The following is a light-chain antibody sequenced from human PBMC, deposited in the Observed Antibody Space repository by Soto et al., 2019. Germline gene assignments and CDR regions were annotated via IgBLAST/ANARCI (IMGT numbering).Light chain of an antibody. CDR3: QQLHSNPYT. Sequence: DIQLTQSPSFLSASVGDRVTITCRASQGISSYLAWYQQKPGTAPQLLIYAASTLQSGVPSWFSGSGSGTEFTLTISSLQPEDFATYYCQQLHSNPYTFGQGTKVEI. J-gene: IGKJ2*01. CDR1: QGISSY. CDR2: AAS. V-gene: IGKV1-9*01.